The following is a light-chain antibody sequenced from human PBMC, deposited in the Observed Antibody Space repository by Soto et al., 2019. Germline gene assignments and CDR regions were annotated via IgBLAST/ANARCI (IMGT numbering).Light chain of an antibody. J-gene: IGKJ1*01. Sequence: DIEMAQSPSXXPASVGDRGTITCRASQSISSWLAWYQQKPGKAPKLLIYDASSLESGVPSRFSGSGSGTEFTLTISSLQPDDFATYYCQQYNSYWTFAQGTKVAIK. V-gene: IGKV1-5*01. CDR3: QQYNSYWT. CDR1: QSISSW. CDR2: DAS.